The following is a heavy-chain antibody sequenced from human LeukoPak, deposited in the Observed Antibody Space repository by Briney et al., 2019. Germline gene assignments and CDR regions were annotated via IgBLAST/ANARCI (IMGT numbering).Heavy chain of an antibody. CDR1: GGSISSYY. V-gene: IGHV4-59*08. CDR2: IYYSGST. Sequence: SETLSLTCTVSGGSISSYYWSRIRQPPGKGLEWIGYIYYSGSTNYNPSLKSRVTISVDTSKNQFSLKLSSVTAADTAVYYCARSSEVATIDYWGQGTLVTVSS. J-gene: IGHJ4*02. CDR3: ARSSEVATIDY. D-gene: IGHD5-12*01.